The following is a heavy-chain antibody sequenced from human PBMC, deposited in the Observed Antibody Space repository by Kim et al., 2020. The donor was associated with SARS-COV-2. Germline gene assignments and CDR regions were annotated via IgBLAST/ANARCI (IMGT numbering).Heavy chain of an antibody. J-gene: IGHJ4*02. CDR3: ARVGAGAGTAGGPFDY. D-gene: IGHD6-13*01. V-gene: IGHV3-30*07. Sequence: KGRFTSSRDNAKSTLYLQMNSLRAEDAAVYYCARVGAGAGTAGGPFDYWGQGTLVTVSS.